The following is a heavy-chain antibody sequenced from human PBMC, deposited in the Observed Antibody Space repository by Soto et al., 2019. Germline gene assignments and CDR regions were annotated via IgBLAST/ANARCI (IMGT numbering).Heavy chain of an antibody. CDR3: ARGRSDELNAFDAFDS. D-gene: IGHD1-26*01. CDR2: ISYNGGT. J-gene: IGHJ3*02. V-gene: IGHV4-59*01. Sequence: WIAPLPGNGLEWIAYISYNGGTDYNPSLKSGVAISVDMSKNQFSLRLDSVTAADTAVYYWARGRSDELNAFDAFDSWGQGTLVT.